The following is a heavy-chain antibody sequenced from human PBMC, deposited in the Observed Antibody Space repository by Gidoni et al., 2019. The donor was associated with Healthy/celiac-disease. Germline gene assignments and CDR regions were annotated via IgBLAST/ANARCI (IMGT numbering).Heavy chain of an antibody. J-gene: IGHJ4*02. CDR3: AIIAVAGINNGGY. CDR1: GAPFSSYA. D-gene: IGHD6-19*01. Sequence: QVQLVQSGAAVTKPGSSVKVSCKASGAPFSSYAISWVRQAPGQGLEWMGGIIPIFGTANYAQKFQGRVTITADESTSTAYMELSSLRSEDTAVYYCAIIAVAGINNGGYWGQGTLVTVSS. V-gene: IGHV1-69*01. CDR2: IIPIFGTA.